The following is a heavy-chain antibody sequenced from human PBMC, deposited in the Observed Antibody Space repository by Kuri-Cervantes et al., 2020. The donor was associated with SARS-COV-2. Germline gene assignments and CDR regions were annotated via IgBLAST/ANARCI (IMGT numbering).Heavy chain of an antibody. CDR2: IYYSGST. J-gene: IGHJ5*02. D-gene: IGHD3-3*01. CDR1: GGSISSYY. CDR3: ARAKVGFLEWDNWFDP. V-gene: IGHV4-59*08. Sequence: SETLSLTCTVSGGSISSYYWSWIRQPPGKGLEWIRYIYYSGSTNYNPSLKSRVTIPVDTSKNQFSLKLSSVTAADTAVYYCARAKVGFLEWDNWFDPWGQGTLVTVSS.